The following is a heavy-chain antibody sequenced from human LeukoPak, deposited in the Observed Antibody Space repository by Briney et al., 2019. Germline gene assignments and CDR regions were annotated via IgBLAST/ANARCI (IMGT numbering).Heavy chain of an antibody. V-gene: IGHV4-39*07. J-gene: IGHJ4*02. CDR1: GGSISSSSYY. Sequence: SETLSLTCTVFGGSISSSSYYWGWIRQPPGKGLEWIGSIYYSGSTYYNPSLKSRVTISVDTSKNQFSLKLSSVTAADTAVYYCARGLSFMHYDSSGHEGYWGQGTLVIVSS. D-gene: IGHD3-22*01. CDR3: ARGLSFMHYDSSGHEGY. CDR2: IYYSGST.